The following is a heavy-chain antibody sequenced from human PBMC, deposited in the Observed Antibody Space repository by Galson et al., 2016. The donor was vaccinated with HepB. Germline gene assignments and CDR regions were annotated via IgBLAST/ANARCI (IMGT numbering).Heavy chain of an antibody. V-gene: IGHV3-21*01. CDR3: TRAAAGRTATTTLA. J-gene: IGHJ5*02. Sequence: SLRLSCAASGFTFSSYSMNWVRQAPGKGLEWVSSISSSSNYIYHADSVKGRFTISRDNAKNSLYLQMNSLRSKDTAVYYCTRAAAGRTATTTLAWGQGLLVTVSS. CDR2: ISSSSNYI. CDR1: GFTFSSYS. D-gene: IGHD4-17*01.